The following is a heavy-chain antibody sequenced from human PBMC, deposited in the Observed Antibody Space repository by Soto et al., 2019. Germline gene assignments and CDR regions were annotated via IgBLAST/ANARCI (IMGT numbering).Heavy chain of an antibody. CDR1: GFTVSSNY. CDR3: ARSPAVVTPEGGYYYYGMDV. J-gene: IGHJ6*02. D-gene: IGHD2-15*01. Sequence: EVQLVETGGGLIQPGGSLRLSCAASGFTVSSNYMSWVRQAQGKGLEWVSVIYSGGSTYYADSVKGRFTISRDNSKNTLYLQMNSLRAEDTAVYYCARSPAVVTPEGGYYYYGMDVWGQCTTVTVSS. CDR2: IYSGGST. V-gene: IGHV3-53*02.